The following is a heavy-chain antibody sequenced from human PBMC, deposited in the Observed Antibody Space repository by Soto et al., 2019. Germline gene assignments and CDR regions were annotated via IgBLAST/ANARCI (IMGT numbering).Heavy chain of an antibody. J-gene: IGHJ6*02. D-gene: IGHD5-18*01. CDR2: IYYSGST. CDR1: GGSISSGGYY. V-gene: IGHV4-31*03. Sequence: QVQLQESGPGLVKPSQTLSLTCTVSGGSISSGGYYWSWIRQHPGKGLEWIGYIYYSGSTYYNPSLKSRGTTSVDTSKNQFSLKLSSVTAADTAVYYCASRGYSYGFSLGMDVWGQGTTVTVSS. CDR3: ASRGYSYGFSLGMDV.